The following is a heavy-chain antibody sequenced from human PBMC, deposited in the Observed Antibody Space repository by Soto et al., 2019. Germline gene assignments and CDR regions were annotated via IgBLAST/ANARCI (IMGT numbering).Heavy chain of an antibody. CDR1: GYSFTTYW. Sequence: GESLKISCQGSGYSFTTYWISWVRQMPGKGPEWMGKIDPSDSYTNYSPSFQGGVTISADKSISTVYLQWSSLKASDTAMYYCARHPDTSSWPNYYHYNGQDDWGQGTTVTVAS. V-gene: IGHV5-10-1*01. D-gene: IGHD6-13*01. J-gene: IGHJ6*02. CDR2: IDPSDSYT. CDR3: ARHPDTSSWPNYYHYNGQDD.